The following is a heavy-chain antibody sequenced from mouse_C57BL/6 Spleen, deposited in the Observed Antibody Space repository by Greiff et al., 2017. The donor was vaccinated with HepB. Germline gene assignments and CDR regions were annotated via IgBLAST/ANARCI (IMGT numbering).Heavy chain of an antibody. D-gene: IGHD6-2*01. CDR1: GYTFTNYW. J-gene: IGHJ2*01. Sequence: VHLVESGAELVRPGTSVKMSCKASGYTFTNYWIGWAKQRPGHGLEWIGDIYPGGGYTNYNEKFKGKATLTADKSSSTAYMQFSSLTSEDSAIYYCARKSLYYFDYWGQGTTLTVSS. V-gene: IGHV1-63*01. CDR3: ARKSLYYFDY. CDR2: IYPGGGYT.